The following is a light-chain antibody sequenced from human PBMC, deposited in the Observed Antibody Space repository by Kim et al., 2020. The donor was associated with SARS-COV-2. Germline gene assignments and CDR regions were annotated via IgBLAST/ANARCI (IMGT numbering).Light chain of an antibody. CDR3: QQYESLPLT. V-gene: IGKV1-33*01. CDR1: QDIANS. Sequence: ASVGDRVTVTCQASQDIANSLNWYQQTPGKAPKLLIFDASNLEEGVPSRFSGSGSGTDFTLTISSLQAEDFASYYCQQYESLPLTFGPGTKVDIK. CDR2: DAS. J-gene: IGKJ3*01.